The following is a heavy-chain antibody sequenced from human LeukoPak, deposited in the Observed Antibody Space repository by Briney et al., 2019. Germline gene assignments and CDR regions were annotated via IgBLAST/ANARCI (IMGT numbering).Heavy chain of an antibody. V-gene: IGHV3-23*01. J-gene: IGHJ4*02. CDR1: GFTFSNYA. CDR2: ISGSGGTT. CDR3: ARNYYEPTYDYYFDC. D-gene: IGHD1-26*01. Sequence: GGSLRLSCAASGFTFSNYAMSWVRQAPGKGLEWVSAISGSGGTTYYADSVKGRFTVSRDNSKNTLYLQVNSLRAEDTALYYCARNYYEPTYDYYFDCWGQGTLVTVSS.